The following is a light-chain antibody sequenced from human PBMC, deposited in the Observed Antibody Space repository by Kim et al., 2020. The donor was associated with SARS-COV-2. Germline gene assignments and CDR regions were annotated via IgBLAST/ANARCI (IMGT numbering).Light chain of an antibody. CDR3: QQYSTSPQT. CDR2: GAS. CDR1: QSVSGSK. J-gene: IGKJ2*01. Sequence: EIVLTQSPGTLSLSPGERATLSCRASQSVSGSKLVWYQQKPGQAPRLLIYGASSRATGIPDRFSGSGSGTDFTLTISRLEPDDVAVYYWQQYSTSPQTFGQGTKLEI. V-gene: IGKV3-20*01.